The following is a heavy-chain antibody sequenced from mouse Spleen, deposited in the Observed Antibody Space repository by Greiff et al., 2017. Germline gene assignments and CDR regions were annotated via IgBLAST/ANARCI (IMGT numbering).Heavy chain of an antibody. V-gene: IGHV1-82*01. Sequence: QVQLQQSGPELVKPGASVKISCKASGYAFSSSWMNWVKQRPGKGLEWIGRIYPGDGDTNYNGKFKGKATLTADKSSSTAYMQLSSLTSEDSAVYYCARGTTVVATSLRYAMDYWGQGTSVTVSS. CDR1: GYAFSSSW. J-gene: IGHJ4*01. D-gene: IGHD1-1*01. CDR2: IYPGDGDT. CDR3: ARGTTVVATSLRYAMDY.